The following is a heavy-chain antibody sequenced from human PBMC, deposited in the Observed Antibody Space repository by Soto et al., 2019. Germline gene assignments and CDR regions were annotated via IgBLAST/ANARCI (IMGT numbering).Heavy chain of an antibody. Sequence: GGSLRLSCAGSGFKFSDHYMSWIRQAPGKGLEWVSYVSGSGSTIHYAESVKGRFTVSRDNLKNTLYLQMNSLRAEDTAVYYCAKDLIKGNWFDPWGQGTLVTVSS. D-gene: IGHD3-22*01. CDR1: GFKFSDHY. J-gene: IGHJ5*02. V-gene: IGHV3-11*01. CDR3: AKDLIKGNWFDP. CDR2: VSGSGSTI.